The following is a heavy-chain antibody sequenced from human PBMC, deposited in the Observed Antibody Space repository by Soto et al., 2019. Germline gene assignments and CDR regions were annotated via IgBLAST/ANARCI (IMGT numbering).Heavy chain of an antibody. CDR3: ARLVHGPTRCYFDI. CDR1: GGSGNSGGYY. V-gene: IGHV4-61*03. CDR2: IFYNGGT. D-gene: IGHD2-8*01. Sequence: SENLSLTCTVSGGSGNSGGYYWSWIRQPPGKGLEWIGFIFYNGGTSYNPSLGSRVTISADTSKTLFSLNLNFVTAADTAVYYCARLVHGPTRCYFDIRGQAILLTRSS. J-gene: IGHJ4*02.